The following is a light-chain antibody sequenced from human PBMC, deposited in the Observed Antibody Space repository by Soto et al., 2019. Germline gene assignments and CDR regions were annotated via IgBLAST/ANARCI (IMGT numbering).Light chain of an antibody. CDR1: SSDIGSNV. CDR3: AAWDDSLNGPV. CDR2: TSD. J-gene: IGLJ3*02. V-gene: IGLV1-44*01. Sequence: QSVLTQPPSASGTPGQRVTISCSGSSSDIGSNVVNWYRQLPGTAPKLLIYTSDQRPSGVPDRFSGSKSGTSASLVISGLRSEDEADYYCAAWDDSLNGPVFGGGTKLTVL.